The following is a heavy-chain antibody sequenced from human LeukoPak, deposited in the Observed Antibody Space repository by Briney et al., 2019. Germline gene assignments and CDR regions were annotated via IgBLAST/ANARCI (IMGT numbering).Heavy chain of an antibody. Sequence: GGSLRLSCTVSGFTFSSNSMSWVRKAPGKGLEWVSFIYSGTTHYSDSVKGRFTISRDNSKNTLYLQMNSLRAEDTAVYYCARRAGAYSHPYDYWGQGTLVTVSS. V-gene: IGHV3-53*01. CDR3: ARRAGAYSHPYDY. J-gene: IGHJ4*02. CDR2: IYSGTT. CDR1: GFTFSSNS. D-gene: IGHD4/OR15-4a*01.